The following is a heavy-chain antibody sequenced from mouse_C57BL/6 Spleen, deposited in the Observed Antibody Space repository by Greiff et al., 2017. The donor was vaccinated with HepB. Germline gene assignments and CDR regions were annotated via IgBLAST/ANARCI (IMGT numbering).Heavy chain of an antibody. V-gene: IGHV1-52*01. Sequence: VKLQQPGAELVRPGSSVKLSCKASGYTFTSYWMHWVKQRPIQGLEWIGNIDPSDSETHYNQKFKDKATLTVDKSSSTAYMQLSSLTSEDSAVYYCARLDDYDGYYAMDYWGQGTSVTVSS. CDR2: IDPSDSET. CDR1: GYTFTSYW. CDR3: ARLDDYDGYYAMDY. D-gene: IGHD2-4*01. J-gene: IGHJ4*01.